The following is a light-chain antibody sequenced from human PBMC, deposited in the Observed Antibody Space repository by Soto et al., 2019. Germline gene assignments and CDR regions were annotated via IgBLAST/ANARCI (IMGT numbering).Light chain of an antibody. CDR2: DVS. V-gene: IGLV2-14*01. J-gene: IGLJ1*01. Sequence: QSALTQPASVSGSPGQTITISCTGTSSDVGGYDYVSWHQQHPGKAPKLMIYDVSKRPSGVSNRFSGSKSGNTASLTISGLHAEDEAEYYCSSKRGSTGVFGTGTKVTVL. CDR3: SSKRGSTGV. CDR1: SSDVGGYDY.